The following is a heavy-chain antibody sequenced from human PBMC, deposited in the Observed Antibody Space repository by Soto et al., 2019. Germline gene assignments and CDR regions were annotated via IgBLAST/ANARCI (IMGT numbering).Heavy chain of an antibody. CDR1: GGSINSGGSN. CDR3: ARDSGESLRFFDY. D-gene: IGHD3-10*01. CDR2: ITYRGTT. Sequence: SETRSLTCTVSGGSINSGGSNWNWIRQRPGEGLEWIGYITYRGTTYSIPSLKSRVTMSVDTSKNQFSLKLSSVSAADTAVYYCARDSGESLRFFDYWGQGAPVTVSS. V-gene: IGHV4-31*03. J-gene: IGHJ4*02.